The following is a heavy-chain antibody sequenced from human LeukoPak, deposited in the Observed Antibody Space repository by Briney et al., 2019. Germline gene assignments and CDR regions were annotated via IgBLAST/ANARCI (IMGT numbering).Heavy chain of an antibody. CDR2: IKSKTDGGTI. V-gene: IGHV3-15*01. D-gene: IGHD5-24*01. CDR3: TTDTRKDGCSPSLAY. CDR1: GFTFSNAW. Sequence: GGSLRLPCAASGFTFSNAWMSWVRQAPGKGLEWVGRIKSKTDGGTIEYATPVKGRFTISRDDSENTLYLQMSSLKAEDTALYYCTTDTRKDGCSPSLAYWGQGTLVTVSS. J-gene: IGHJ4*02.